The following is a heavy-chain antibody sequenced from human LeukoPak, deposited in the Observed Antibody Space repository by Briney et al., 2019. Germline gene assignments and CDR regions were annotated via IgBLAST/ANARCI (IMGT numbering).Heavy chain of an antibody. CDR1: GFTSSDYA. CDR3: AKVGPLNQNWFDP. D-gene: IGHD1-26*01. V-gene: IGHV3-30*02. CDR2: IRYDGTNK. Sequence: PGGSLRLSCAASGFTSSDYAMHWVRQAPGKGLEWVAFIRYDGTNKYYADSVEGRFTISRDNSKNTLYLQMNSLRAEDTAVYYCAKVGPLNQNWFDPWGQGTLVTVSS. J-gene: IGHJ5*02.